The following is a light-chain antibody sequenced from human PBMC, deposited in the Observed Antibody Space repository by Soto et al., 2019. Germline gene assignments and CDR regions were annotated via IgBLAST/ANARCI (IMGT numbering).Light chain of an antibody. CDR2: QAS. CDR3: QQYNAYSHA. CDR1: ESVSRW. Sequence: DIQMTQSPSTLSASVGDRVTITCRASESVSRWLAWYQQKPGRTPKLLIYQASTLETGVPSSFSGSGTGTEFTHTIIRLQPDDVAPDYCQQYNAYSHACGQGTKVDFK. V-gene: IGKV1-5*03. J-gene: IGKJ1*01.